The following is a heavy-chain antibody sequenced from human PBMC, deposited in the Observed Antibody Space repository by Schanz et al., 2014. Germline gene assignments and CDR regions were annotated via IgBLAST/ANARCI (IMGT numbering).Heavy chain of an antibody. CDR3: ARMYTYGFWFDP. CDR2: IYYSGSA. D-gene: IGHD5-18*01. CDR1: GASITSGNYY. J-gene: IGHJ5*02. V-gene: IGHV4-31*03. Sequence: QVQLQESGPGLVKPSQTLSLTCTVSGASITSGNYYWSWIRQHPGKGLEWIGYIYYSGSAYYHSSLKSRVTISVDTSKIQISLRLTSVTAADTAVYYCARMYTYGFWFDPWGQGTLVTVSS.